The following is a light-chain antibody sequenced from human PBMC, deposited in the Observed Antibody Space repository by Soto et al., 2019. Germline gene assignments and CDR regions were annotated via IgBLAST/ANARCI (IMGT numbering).Light chain of an antibody. CDR1: QSISRW. CDR2: DAT. V-gene: IGKV1-5*01. J-gene: IGKJ4*01. CDR3: QQSYSTLFLT. Sequence: DIQMTQSPSTLSASVGDRVTITCRASQSISRWLAWYQQKPGKAPKLLIHDATSLESGVPSRFSGSGSGTDFTLTISSLQPEDFATYYCQQSYSTLFLTFGGGTKVDIK.